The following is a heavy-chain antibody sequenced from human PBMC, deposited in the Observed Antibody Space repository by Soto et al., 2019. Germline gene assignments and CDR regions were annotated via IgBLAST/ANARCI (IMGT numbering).Heavy chain of an antibody. CDR1: GGSFSGYY. Sequence: QVQLQQWGAGLLKHSETLSLTCAVYGGSFSGYYWSWIRQPPGKGLEWIGEINHSGSTNYNPSLKSRVTISVDTSKNQFSLKLSSVTAADTAVYYCAKLRIAAAGHYYMDVWGKGTTVTVSS. CDR2: INHSGST. CDR3: AKLRIAAAGHYYMDV. D-gene: IGHD6-13*01. V-gene: IGHV4-34*01. J-gene: IGHJ6*03.